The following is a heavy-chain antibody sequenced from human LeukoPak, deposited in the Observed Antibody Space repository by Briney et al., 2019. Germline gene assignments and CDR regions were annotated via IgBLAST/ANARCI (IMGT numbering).Heavy chain of an antibody. V-gene: IGHV1-8*03. J-gene: IGHJ5*02. D-gene: IGHD3-10*01. CDR1: GYTFTSYV. Sequence: ASVTVSCKASGYTFTSYVINWVRQATGQGLEWMGWMNPNSGNTGYAQKFQGRVTITRNTSISTAYMELSSLRSEDTAVYYCARGRRGRYYGSGSYYNSGWFDPWGQGTLVTVSS. CDR3: ARGRRGRYYGSGSYYNSGWFDP. CDR2: MNPNSGNT.